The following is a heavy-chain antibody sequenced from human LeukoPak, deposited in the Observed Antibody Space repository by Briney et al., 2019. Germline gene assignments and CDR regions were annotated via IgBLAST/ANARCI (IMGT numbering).Heavy chain of an antibody. CDR3: ARVHVVVPAAIPLNWFDP. CDR2: IYHSGRT. D-gene: IGHD2-2*01. J-gene: IGHJ5*02. V-gene: IGHV4-38-2*02. Sequence: SETLSLTCTVSGYSISSGYYWGWIRQPPGKGLEWIGIIYHSGRTDYNPSLKSRVTISEDTSKNQFSLKLSSVTAADTAVYYCARVHVVVPAAIPLNWFDPWGQGTLVTVSS. CDR1: GYSISSGYY.